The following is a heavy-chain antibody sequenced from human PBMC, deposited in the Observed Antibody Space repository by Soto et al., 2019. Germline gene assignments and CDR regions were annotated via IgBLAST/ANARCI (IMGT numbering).Heavy chain of an antibody. Sequence: SETLSLTCSVSGGSITNSNWWTWVRLPPAKGLEWIGDIYHAGSTKYNPSLERRVTISVDTSKNQFALTLTSVTAADTAVYFCARGPPIVGNTTPLDSWGRGTLVTVSS. J-gene: IGHJ4*02. CDR2: IYHAGST. CDR1: GGSITNSNW. CDR3: ARGPPIVGNTTPLDS. D-gene: IGHD1-26*01. V-gene: IGHV4-4*02.